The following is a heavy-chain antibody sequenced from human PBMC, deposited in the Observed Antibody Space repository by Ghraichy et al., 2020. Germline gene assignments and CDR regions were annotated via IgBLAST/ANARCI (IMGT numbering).Heavy chain of an antibody. CDR3: ARGGPPPESTLDY. J-gene: IGHJ4*02. Sequence: ETLSLTCTVSGGSISSFYWTWIRQSPGKGLEWIGYVYYSGSTNYNPSLKSRVTISIDTSKNQFSLKLSSVTAADTAVYYCARGGPPPESTLDYWGQGTLVTVSS. CDR1: GGSISSFY. CDR2: VYYSGST. V-gene: IGHV4-59*01. D-gene: IGHD1-14*01.